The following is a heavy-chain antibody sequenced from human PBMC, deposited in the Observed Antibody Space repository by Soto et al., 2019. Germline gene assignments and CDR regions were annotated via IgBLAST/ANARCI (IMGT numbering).Heavy chain of an antibody. J-gene: IGHJ6*02. V-gene: IGHV3-23*01. D-gene: IGHD6-6*01. Sequence: PGGSLRLSCAASGFTFSSSAMTWVRQAPGKGLEWVSAITGSGGGTYYADSVKGRFAISRDNSKNTLYLQMNSLRAEDTAVYYCAGGSSSGYYYYYGMDVWGQGTTVTVSS. CDR2: ITGSGGGT. CDR1: GFTFSSSA. CDR3: AGGSSSGYYYYYGMDV.